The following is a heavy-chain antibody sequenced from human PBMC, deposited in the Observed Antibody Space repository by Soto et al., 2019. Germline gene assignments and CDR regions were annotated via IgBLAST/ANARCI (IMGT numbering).Heavy chain of an antibody. Sequence: EVQLLESGGGLVQPRGSLRLSCAASGFTFSSFALSWVRQAPGKGLEWVSAISGSGDGTDYADSVKGRFTISRDNSKNTLYLQMNSLRAEDTAVYYCAGPGYSSQDYWGQGALVTVSS. J-gene: IGHJ4*02. V-gene: IGHV3-23*01. D-gene: IGHD5-18*01. CDR1: GFTFSSFA. CDR3: AGPGYSSQDY. CDR2: ISGSGDGT.